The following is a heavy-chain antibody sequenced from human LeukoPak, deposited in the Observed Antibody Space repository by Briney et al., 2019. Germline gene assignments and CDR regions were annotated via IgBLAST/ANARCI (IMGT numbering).Heavy chain of an antibody. J-gene: IGHJ4*02. Sequence: GASVKVSCKASGGTFSSYAISWVRQAPGQGLEWMGRIIPIFGIANYAQKFQGRVTITADKSTSTAYMELSSLRSEDTAVYYCARTIPPYCSGGSCYSGLYYFDYWGQGTLVTVSS. CDR3: ARTIPPYCSGGSCYSGLYYFDY. CDR1: GGTFSSYA. V-gene: IGHV1-69*04. D-gene: IGHD2-15*01. CDR2: IIPIFGIA.